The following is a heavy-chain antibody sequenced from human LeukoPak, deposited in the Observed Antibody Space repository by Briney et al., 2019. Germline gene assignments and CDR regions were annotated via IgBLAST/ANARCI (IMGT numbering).Heavy chain of an antibody. J-gene: IGHJ4*02. Sequence: PSETLTLTCTVSGVSISSSNSYWGWIRQPPGKGLEWIGSIYYSGNTYYNASLKSQVSISIDTSKNQFSLRLTSVTAADTAVYYCARQTGSGLFILPGGQGTLVTVSS. CDR1: GVSISSSNSY. V-gene: IGHV4-39*01. D-gene: IGHD3/OR15-3a*01. CDR3: ARQTGSGLFILP. CDR2: IYYSGNT.